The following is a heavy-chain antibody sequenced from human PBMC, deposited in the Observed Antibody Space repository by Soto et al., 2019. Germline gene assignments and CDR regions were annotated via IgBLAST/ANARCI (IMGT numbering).Heavy chain of an antibody. D-gene: IGHD1-1*01. CDR1: GFTFTSYA. Sequence: EVQLLESGGGLVQPGGSLRLSCAASGFTFTSYAMGWVRQAPGKGLEWVSGIRLSGGTTYYADSVKGRFTVSGDNSKNTLYLQMNSLRGEDTAVYYCATAPTTLATFWHFDHWGRGTLVSVSS. CDR3: ATAPTTLATFWHFDH. CDR2: IRLSGGTT. V-gene: IGHV3-23*01. J-gene: IGHJ2*01.